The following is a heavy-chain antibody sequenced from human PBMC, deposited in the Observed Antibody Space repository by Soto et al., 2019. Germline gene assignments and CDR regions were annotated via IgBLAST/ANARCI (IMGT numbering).Heavy chain of an antibody. J-gene: IGHJ6*02. CDR1: GGSFSGYP. CDR2: INHGGGT. Sequence: LXLTCGVYGGSFSGYPWRWIRQRPWKGLEWIGEINHGGGTNYNPSLKSRVTISLDTSKNQFSLNLTSVTAADTAVYYCARDLMAARLRYYYGFDVWGPGTTVTVSS. D-gene: IGHD6-6*01. V-gene: IGHV4-34*01. CDR3: ARDLMAARLRYYYGFDV.